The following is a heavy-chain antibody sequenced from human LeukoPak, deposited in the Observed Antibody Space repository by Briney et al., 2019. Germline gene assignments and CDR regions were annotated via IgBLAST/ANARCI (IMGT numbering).Heavy chain of an antibody. J-gene: IGHJ4*02. Sequence: GGSLRLSCAASGFTFSSYWMSWVRQAPGKGLEWVANIKQDGSEKYYVDSVKGRFTISRDNAKNSLYLQMNSLRAEDTAVYCCARAGYIGYDELWGQGTLVTVSS. V-gene: IGHV3-7*01. CDR3: ARAGYIGYDEL. CDR1: GFTFSSYW. D-gene: IGHD5-12*01. CDR2: IKQDGSEK.